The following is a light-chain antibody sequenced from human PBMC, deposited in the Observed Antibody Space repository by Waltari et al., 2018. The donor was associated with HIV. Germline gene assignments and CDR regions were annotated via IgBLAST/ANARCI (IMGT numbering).Light chain of an antibody. CDR1: HIGRKH. J-gene: IGLJ1*01. V-gene: IGLV3-21*01. CDR2: LDN. CDR3: QVWDSDAYV. Sequence: SYALTPPPSVDVAPGTTATPPCAGNHIGRKHVHWYPQRPGQAPVLVINLDNQRPSGIPERFSGSNSGGSAALTITEVEAGDEADYYCQVWDSDAYVFGPGTRLTV.